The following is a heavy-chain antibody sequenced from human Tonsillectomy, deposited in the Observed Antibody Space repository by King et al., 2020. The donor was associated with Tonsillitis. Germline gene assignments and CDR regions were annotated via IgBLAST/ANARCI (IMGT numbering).Heavy chain of an antibody. Sequence: QLVQSGAEVKKPGESLKISCKASGYSFTSYWIGWVRQMPGKGLEWMGIIYPGDSDTTYSPSFEGQVTISADKSISTAYLQWSSLKASDTAMYYCARQRRYYFDSSAYQIWGQGTMVTVSS. D-gene: IGHD3-22*01. CDR1: GYSFTSYW. CDR3: ARQRRYYFDSSAYQI. J-gene: IGHJ3*02. CDR2: IYPGDSDT. V-gene: IGHV5-51*01.